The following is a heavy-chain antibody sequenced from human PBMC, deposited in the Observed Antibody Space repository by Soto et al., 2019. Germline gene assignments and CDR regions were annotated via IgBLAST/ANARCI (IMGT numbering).Heavy chain of an antibody. CDR2: ISAYNGNT. D-gene: IGHD1-26*01. J-gene: IGHJ6*02. CDR3: ASGTGATDYYYYGMDV. Sequence: QVQLVQSGAEVKKPGASVKVSCKASGYTFTSYGISWVRQAPGQGLEWLGWISAYNGNTNYAQKLQGRVTMTTDTSPSTAYKELRSLRSDDTAVYYCASGTGATDYYYYGMDVWGQGTKVTVSS. V-gene: IGHV1-18*01. CDR1: GYTFTSYG.